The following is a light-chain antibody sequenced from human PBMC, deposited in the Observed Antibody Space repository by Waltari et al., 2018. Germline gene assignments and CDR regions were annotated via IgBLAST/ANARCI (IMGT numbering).Light chain of an antibody. CDR2: DAS. CDR3: QQRANWPPAYT. V-gene: IGKV3-11*01. Sequence: EVVMTQSPAALSVSPGERVPLSCKASQSVIRYLAWYQQKPGQAPRLLIYDASNRATGIPARCSGSGSGTDFTLTISSLEPEEFAVYYCQQRANWPPAYTFGQGTKLEIK. CDR1: QSVIRY. J-gene: IGKJ2*01.